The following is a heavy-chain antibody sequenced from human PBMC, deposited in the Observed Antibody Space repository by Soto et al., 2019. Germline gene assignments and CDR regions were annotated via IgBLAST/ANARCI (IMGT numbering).Heavy chain of an antibody. CDR1: GYTFTSYD. V-gene: IGHV1-8*01. J-gene: IGHJ6*02. CDR3: AGGGGDYYYYYGMDV. Sequence: QVQLVQSGAEVKKPGASVKVSCKASGYTFTSYDINWVRQATGQGLEWMGWMNPNSGNTGYAQKFQGRVTMTGNNSISTAYMELSSLRSGDTAVYYCAGGGGDYYYYYGMDVWGQGTTVTVSS. D-gene: IGHD3-16*01. CDR2: MNPNSGNT.